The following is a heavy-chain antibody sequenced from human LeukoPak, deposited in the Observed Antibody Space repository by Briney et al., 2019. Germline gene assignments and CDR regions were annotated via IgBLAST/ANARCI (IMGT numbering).Heavy chain of an antibody. V-gene: IGHV3-30-3*01. CDR1: GFRFSNYA. D-gene: IGHD3-22*01. J-gene: IGHJ4*02. CDR3: ARDSAYYYDSSAFSCCDY. Sequence: GGSLRLSCAASGFRFSNYAMHWVRQAPGKGLEWVAVISFDGSKEDYADSVKGRFTISRDNSKNTLYVQLNSLSVEDTAVYYCARDSAYYYDSSAFSCCDYWGPGTLVTVSS. CDR2: ISFDGSKE.